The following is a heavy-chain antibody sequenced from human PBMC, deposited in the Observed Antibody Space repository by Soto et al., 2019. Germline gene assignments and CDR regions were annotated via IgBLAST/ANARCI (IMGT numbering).Heavy chain of an antibody. CDR2: ISYDGSNK. V-gene: IGHV3-30-3*01. CDR1: GFTFSSYA. CDR3: ATTCRPYYYYYGMDV. J-gene: IGHJ6*02. Sequence: QVQLVESGGGVVQPGRSLRLSCAASGFTFSSYAMHWVRQAPGKGLEWVAVISYDGSNKYYADSVKGRFTISRDNSKNTLYPQMNSLRAEDTAVYYCATTCRPYYYYYGMDVWGQGTTVTVSS.